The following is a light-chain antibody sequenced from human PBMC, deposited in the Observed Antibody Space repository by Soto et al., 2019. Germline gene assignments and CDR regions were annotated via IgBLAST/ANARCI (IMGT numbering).Light chain of an antibody. J-gene: IGLJ1*01. CDR3: AAWDDSPTGHV. CDR1: SSNIGSNT. V-gene: IGLV1-44*01. CDR2: SNN. Sequence: QSVLTQPPSASGTPGPRVTISCSGSSSNIGSNTVNWYQQLPGTAPKLLIYSNNQRPSGVPDRFSGSKSGTSASLAISGLQSEDGADYYCAAWDDSPTGHVCGTGTKVTVL.